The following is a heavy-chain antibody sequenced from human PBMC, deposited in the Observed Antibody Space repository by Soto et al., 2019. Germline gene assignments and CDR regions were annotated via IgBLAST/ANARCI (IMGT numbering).Heavy chain of an antibody. CDR2: IIPILGIA. Sequence: SVKVSCKASGGTFSSYTISWVRQAPGQGLEWMGRIIPILGIANYAQKFQGRVTITADKSTSTAYMELSSLRSEDTAVYYCARDFSQYCSSTSCSYSYYYYYMDVWGKGTTVTV. CDR1: GGTFSSYT. D-gene: IGHD2-2*01. V-gene: IGHV1-69*04. CDR3: ARDFSQYCSSTSCSYSYYYYYMDV. J-gene: IGHJ6*03.